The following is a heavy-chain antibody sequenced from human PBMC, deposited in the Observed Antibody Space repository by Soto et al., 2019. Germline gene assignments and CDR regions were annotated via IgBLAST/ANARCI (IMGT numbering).Heavy chain of an antibody. Sequence: PGGSLRLSCAASGYTFITYDMYWVRQGTGKGLEWVSYISKNGIDIYYADSVKGRFTISRDNANNSLFLQMDSLRPEDTAVYYCAPRKYGSFNIGAFDIWGQGTMVTVSS. V-gene: IGHV3-48*03. CDR1: GYTFITYD. D-gene: IGHD1-26*01. CDR3: APRKYGSFNIGAFDI. CDR2: ISKNGIDI. J-gene: IGHJ3*02.